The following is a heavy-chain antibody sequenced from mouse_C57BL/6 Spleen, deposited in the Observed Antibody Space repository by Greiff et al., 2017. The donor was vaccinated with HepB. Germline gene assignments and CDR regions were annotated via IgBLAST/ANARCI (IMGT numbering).Heavy chain of an antibody. CDR1: GYTFTDYY. V-gene: IGHV1-26*01. D-gene: IGHD1-1*01. CDR2: INPNNGGT. J-gene: IGHJ1*03. Sequence: VQLQQSGPELVKPGASVKISCKASGYTFTDYYMNWVKQSHGKSLEWIGDINPNNGGTSYNQKFKGKATLTVDKSSSTAYMELRSLTSEDSAVYYCARSGFITTRYFDVWGTRTTVTVSS. CDR3: ARSGFITTRYFDV.